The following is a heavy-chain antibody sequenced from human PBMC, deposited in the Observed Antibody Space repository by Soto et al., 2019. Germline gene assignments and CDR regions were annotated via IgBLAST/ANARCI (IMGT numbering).Heavy chain of an antibody. D-gene: IGHD2-2*02. V-gene: IGHV4-59*01. CDR2: TYYSGST. J-gene: IGHJ6*02. CDR3: ARVKSKRQLLYTNYYYGMDV. CDR1: GGSISSYY. Sequence: SETLSLTCTVSGGSISSYYWSWIRQPPGKGLEWIGYTYYSGSTNYNPSLKSRVTISVDTSKNQFSLKLSSVTAADTAVYYCARVKSKRQLLYTNYYYGMDVWGQGTTVTVSS.